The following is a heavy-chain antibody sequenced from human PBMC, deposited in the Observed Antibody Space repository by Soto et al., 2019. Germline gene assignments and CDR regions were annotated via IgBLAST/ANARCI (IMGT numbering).Heavy chain of an antibody. J-gene: IGHJ6*03. CDR3: ARERGGAAAGIRYYYYYMDV. Sequence: GGSLRLSCAASGYIFSSYWMSWVRQAPGRGLEWVANIKQDGGEKYYVDSVKGRFTISRDNAKNSLYLQMNSLRAEDTAVYYCARERGGAAAGIRYYYYYMDVWGKGTTVTVSS. D-gene: IGHD6-13*01. CDR1: GYIFSSYW. CDR2: IKQDGGEK. V-gene: IGHV3-7*01.